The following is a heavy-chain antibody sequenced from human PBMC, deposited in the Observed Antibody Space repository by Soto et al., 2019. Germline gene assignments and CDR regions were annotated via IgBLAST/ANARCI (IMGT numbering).Heavy chain of an antibody. CDR1: GFTFSSYA. D-gene: IGHD3-10*01. CDR3: ALWFGELFDY. V-gene: IGHV3-30-3*01. CDR2: ISYDGSNK. J-gene: IGHJ4*02. Sequence: QVQLVESGGGVVQPGRSLRLSCAASGFTFSSYAMHWVRQAPGKGLEWVAVISYDGSNKYYADSVKGRFTISRDNSKNTVYLQMNSLRAEDTAVYYCALWFGELFDYWGQGTLVTVSS.